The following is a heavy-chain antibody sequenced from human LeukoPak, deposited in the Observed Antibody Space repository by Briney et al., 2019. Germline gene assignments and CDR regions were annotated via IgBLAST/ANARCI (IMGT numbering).Heavy chain of an antibody. D-gene: IGHD6-6*01. CDR3: ARHVDSSSSEEDPLVAFDI. Sequence: GESLKISCKGSGYRFTSNWIGWVRQMPGKGLEWMGIIYPFDSDTRYSPSFQGQVTISADKSISTAYLQWSSLKASDTAMYYCARHVDSSSSEEDPLVAFDIWGQGTMVTVSS. J-gene: IGHJ3*02. CDR1: GYRFTSNW. V-gene: IGHV5-51*01. CDR2: IYPFDSDT.